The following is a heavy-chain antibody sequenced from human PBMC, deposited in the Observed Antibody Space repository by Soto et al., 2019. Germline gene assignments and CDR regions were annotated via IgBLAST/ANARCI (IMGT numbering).Heavy chain of an antibody. CDR2: IYSSGST. CDR1: GVSINSDLYY. J-gene: IGHJ4*02. V-gene: IGHV4-30-4*01. Sequence: QVQLQESGPGLVKPSQTLSLTCTVSGVSINSDLYYWTWIRQPPGKGLEWIGYIYSSGSTYYNPSLQRRVSLSIDTSKNQFSLKLTSVTAADTAVYYCARSTGRYWGQGTLVTVSS. CDR3: ARSTGRY.